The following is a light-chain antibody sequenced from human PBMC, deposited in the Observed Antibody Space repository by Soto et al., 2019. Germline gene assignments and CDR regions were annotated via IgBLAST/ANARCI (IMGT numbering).Light chain of an antibody. V-gene: IGKV1-39*01. Sequence: DIQMTQSPPSLSASVGDRVTITCRASQSIKNYLNWYQQKPGKAPKLLIYAASSLQSGVPSRFSGSGSGTDFTLTISSLQPEDFATYYCQQSYTTPITFGQGTKVDIK. CDR2: AAS. CDR1: QSIKNY. J-gene: IGKJ1*01. CDR3: QQSYTTPIT.